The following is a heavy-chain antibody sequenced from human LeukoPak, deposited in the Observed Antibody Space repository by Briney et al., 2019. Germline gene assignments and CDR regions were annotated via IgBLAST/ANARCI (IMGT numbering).Heavy chain of an antibody. CDR3: ARVHPNGILIN. Sequence: SETLSLTCAVSGGSISGVGYSWSWIRQPPGKGLEWIGYIYHSGSTYYNPSLKSRVTISVDRSKNQFSLKLSSVTAADTAVYYCARVHPNGILINWGQGTLVTVSS. V-gene: IGHV4-30-2*01. J-gene: IGHJ4*02. CDR1: GGSISGVGYS. CDR2: IYHSGST. D-gene: IGHD5-18*01.